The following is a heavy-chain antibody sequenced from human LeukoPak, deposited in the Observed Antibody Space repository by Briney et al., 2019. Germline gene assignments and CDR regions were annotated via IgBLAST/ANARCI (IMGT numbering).Heavy chain of an antibody. CDR3: AKDLSSSWFEGLDN. D-gene: IGHD6-13*01. CDR1: GFSLSTYG. CDR2: IWNDGSNK. V-gene: IGHV3-33*06. J-gene: IGHJ4*02. Sequence: GRSLRLSCAASGFSLSTYGMYWVRQAPGKGLEWVAVIWNDGSNKHYADSVKGRFTISRDNSKNTLDLQMNSLRAEDTAVYYCAKDLSSSWFEGLDNWGQGTLVTVSS.